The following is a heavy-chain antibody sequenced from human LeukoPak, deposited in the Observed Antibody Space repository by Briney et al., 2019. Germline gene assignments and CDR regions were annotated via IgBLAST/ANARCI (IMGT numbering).Heavy chain of an antibody. CDR2: LRGDGDT. V-gene: IGHV3-23*01. D-gene: IGHD2-2*01. Sequence: GGSLRLSCAASGFTFSSYAMSWVRQAPARGLEWVSSLRGDGDTFYTDSVKGRFTLSRDESRNTVYLQMNNMRVEDTAVYFCAKASCVSSPDAVLWRQPPLLTVSS. CDR3: AKASCVSSPDAVL. J-gene: IGHJ4*02. CDR1: GFTFSSYA.